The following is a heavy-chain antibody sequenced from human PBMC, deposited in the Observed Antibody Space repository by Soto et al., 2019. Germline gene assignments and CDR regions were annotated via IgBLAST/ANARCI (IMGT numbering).Heavy chain of an antibody. Sequence: QVQLQESGPGLVKPSETLSLTCTVSGGSMSSYYWSWIRQSPGKGLEWIGSIYYSGSTNYNPSLKSRVAISLDTSKNQSSLMLSSVTAADTAVYYCARGEGLATIKPYFAYWGQGTLVTVSS. CDR2: IYYSGST. CDR1: GGSMSSYY. CDR3: ARGEGLATIKPYFAY. J-gene: IGHJ4*02. V-gene: IGHV4-59*01. D-gene: IGHD5-12*01.